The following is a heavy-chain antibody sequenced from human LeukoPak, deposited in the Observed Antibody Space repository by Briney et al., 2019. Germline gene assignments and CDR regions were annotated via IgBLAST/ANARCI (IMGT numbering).Heavy chain of an antibody. CDR1: GFTFSNYV. D-gene: IGHD4-23*01. J-gene: IGHJ3*02. Sequence: PGRSLRLSCAASGFTFSNYVMHWVRQAPGKGLEWVAVIWYDGSNKYYADSVKGRFTISRDNSKNTLYLQMNSLRAEDTAVYYCARDDYGGKLDIWGQGTVVTVSS. V-gene: IGHV3-33*01. CDR3: ARDDYGGKLDI. CDR2: IWYDGSNK.